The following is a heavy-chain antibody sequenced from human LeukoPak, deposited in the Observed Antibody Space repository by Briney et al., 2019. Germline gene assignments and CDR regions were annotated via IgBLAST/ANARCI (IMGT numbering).Heavy chain of an antibody. CDR3: ARKHYDFSFDY. CDR2: ISSSSSTI. J-gene: IGHJ4*02. Sequence: QPGGSLRLSCAASGFTFSSYSMNWVRQAPGKGLEWVSYISSSSSTIYYADSVKGRFTISRDNAKNSLYLQMNSLRAEDTAVYYCARKHYDFSFDYWGQGTLVTVSS. D-gene: IGHD3-3*01. V-gene: IGHV3-48*01. CDR1: GFTFSSYS.